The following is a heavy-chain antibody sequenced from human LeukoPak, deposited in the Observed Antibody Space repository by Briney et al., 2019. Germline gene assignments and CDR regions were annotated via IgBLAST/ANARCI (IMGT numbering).Heavy chain of an antibody. CDR2: INVYNGNT. V-gene: IGHV1-18*01. CDR1: GYTFTTSG. D-gene: IGHD2-2*01. CDR3: ARGLVVPAAMGEFDY. J-gene: IGHJ4*02. Sequence: ASVKVSCKASGYTFTTSGINWVRQAPGQGLEWMGCINVYNGNTNYAQKFQGRITVTRDTSTNTAYMELRSLKSDDTAVYYCARGLVVPAAMGEFDYWGQGTLIAVSS.